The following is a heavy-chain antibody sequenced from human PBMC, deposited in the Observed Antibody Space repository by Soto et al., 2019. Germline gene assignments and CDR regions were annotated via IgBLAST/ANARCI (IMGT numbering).Heavy chain of an antibody. V-gene: IGHV4-34*01. CDR1: GGSFSGYY. J-gene: IGHJ1*01. Sequence: QVQLQQWGAGLLKPSETLSLTCAVYGGSFSGYYWSWIRQPPGKGLEWIGEINHSGSTNYNPSLKSRVTISVDTSKNQFSLKLSSVTAADTAVYYCASAGLYDYGDPRYFQHWAQGTLVTVSS. CDR3: ASAGLYDYGDPRYFQH. CDR2: INHSGST. D-gene: IGHD4-17*01.